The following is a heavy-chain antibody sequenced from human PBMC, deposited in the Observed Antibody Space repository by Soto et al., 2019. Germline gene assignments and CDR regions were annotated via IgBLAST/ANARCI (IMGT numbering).Heavy chain of an antibody. CDR1: GFTFSSYS. V-gene: IGHV3-21*01. D-gene: IGHD1-26*01. J-gene: IGHJ4*02. CDR3: ALFWELPRLDY. Sequence: EVQLVESGGGLVKPGGSLRLSCAASGFTFSSYSMNWVRQAPGKGLEWVSSISRSSSYIYYADSVKGRFTISRDNAKNSQYLQMNSLRAEDAGVYYCALFWELPRLDYWGQGTLVTVSS. CDR2: ISRSSSYI.